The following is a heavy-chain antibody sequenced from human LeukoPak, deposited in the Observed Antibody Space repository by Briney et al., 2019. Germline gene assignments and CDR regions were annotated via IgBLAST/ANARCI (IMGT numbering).Heavy chain of an antibody. CDR1: GFTFSSYE. CDR2: ISSSSNTI. V-gene: IGHV3-48*02. CDR3: ARDILTKQAYSGYDN. D-gene: IGHD5-12*01. J-gene: IGHJ4*02. Sequence: PGGSLRLSCAVSGFTFSSYEMNWVRQAPGKGLEWVSYISSSSNTIYYADSVKGRFTISRDNAKNSLYLQMNSLRDEDTAVYYCARDILTKQAYSGYDNWGQGTLVTVSS.